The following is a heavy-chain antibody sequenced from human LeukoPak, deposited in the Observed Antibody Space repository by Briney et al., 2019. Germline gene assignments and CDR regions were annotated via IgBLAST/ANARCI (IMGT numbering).Heavy chain of an antibody. CDR1: GFTFSTYA. V-gene: IGHV3-64*01. CDR2: INHDEHKT. CDR3: ARCSGSCSRPDWYFVL. D-gene: IGHD2-15*01. Sequence: GGSLRLSCAASGFTFSTYALHWVRQAPGKVLEYVSSINHDEHKTFYANSVKGRFTISRDNSKNTLFLQMGSLRHEDLAVYYCARCSGSCSRPDWYFVLWGRGTLVTVSS. J-gene: IGHJ2*01.